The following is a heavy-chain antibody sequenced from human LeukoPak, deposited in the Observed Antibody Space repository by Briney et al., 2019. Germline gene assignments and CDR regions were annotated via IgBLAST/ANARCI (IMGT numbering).Heavy chain of an antibody. CDR1: GLTVSSNY. V-gene: IGHV3-53*01. CDR3: VGGGSYGHFDY. D-gene: IGHD5-18*01. Sequence: GGSLRLSCAASGLTVSSNYMSWVRQAPGKGLEWVSVIYSGGSTYYADSVKGRFTISRDNSKNTLYLQMNSLRAEDTAVYYCVGGGSYGHFDYWGQGTLVTVSS. J-gene: IGHJ4*02. CDR2: IYSGGST.